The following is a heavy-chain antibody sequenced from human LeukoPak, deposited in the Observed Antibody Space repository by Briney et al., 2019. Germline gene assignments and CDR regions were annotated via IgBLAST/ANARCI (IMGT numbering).Heavy chain of an antibody. V-gene: IGHV3-74*01. J-gene: IGHJ4*02. CDR3: ARVPFGSYYYAPPDFDY. CDR2: INSDGSST. CDR1: GFTFSSYW. Sequence: PGGSLRLSCAASGFTFSSYWMHWVRQAPGKGLVWVSRINSDGSSTSYADSVKGRFTISRDNAKNTLYLQMNSLRAEDTAVYYCARVPFGSYYYAPPDFDYWGQGTLVTVSS. D-gene: IGHD3-10*01.